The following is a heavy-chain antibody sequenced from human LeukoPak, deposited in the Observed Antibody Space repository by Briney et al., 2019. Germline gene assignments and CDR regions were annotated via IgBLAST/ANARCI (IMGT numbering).Heavy chain of an antibody. CDR1: GFIFDTHT. CDR3: VRRAAVRGMDF. CDR2: ISGSGDST. J-gene: IGHJ6*02. V-gene: IGHV3-23*01. D-gene: IGHD1-14*01. Sequence: TGGSLRLSCTASGFIFDTHTLTWVRQAPGKGLEWVASISGSGDSTNYGDSGKGRFTISRDNFKRTVHLEMSNLRADDTAMYYCVRRAAVRGMDFWGLGTTVIVSS.